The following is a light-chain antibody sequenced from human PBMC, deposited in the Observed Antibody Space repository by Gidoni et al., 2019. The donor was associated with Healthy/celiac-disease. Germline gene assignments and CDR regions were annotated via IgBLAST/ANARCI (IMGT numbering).Light chain of an antibody. V-gene: IGKV1-39*01. CDR1: QSISSY. Sequence: DIQMTPSPSSMSASVGDRVTITCRASQSISSYLNWYQQKPGKAPKLLLYAASSLQSGVPSRFSGSGSGTDFTLTISSLQPEDFATYYCQQSYCTLTLTFGQGTKVEIK. J-gene: IGKJ1*01. CDR3: QQSYCTLTLT. CDR2: AAS.